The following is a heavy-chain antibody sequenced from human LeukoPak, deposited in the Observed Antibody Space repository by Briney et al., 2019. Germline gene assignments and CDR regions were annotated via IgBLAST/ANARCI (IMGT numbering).Heavy chain of an antibody. D-gene: IGHD3-22*01. Sequence: GGSLRLSCAASGFTFDDYAMHWVRHAPREGLEWVSGISWNSGSIDYADSVKGRLTISRDNAKNYLYLQMNSLRAEDTALYYCAKDRDDDSRGCIDYWGQGTLVTVSS. CDR2: ISWNSGSI. CDR1: GFTFDDYA. J-gene: IGHJ4*02. V-gene: IGHV3-9*01. CDR3: AKDRDDDSRGCIDY.